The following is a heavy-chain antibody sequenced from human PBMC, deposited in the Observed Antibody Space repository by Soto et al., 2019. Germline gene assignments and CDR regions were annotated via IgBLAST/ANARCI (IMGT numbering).Heavy chain of an antibody. V-gene: IGHV4-4*07. Sequence: SETLSLTCTVSGASISGFYWSWIRKSAGKGLEWIGRIYATGTTDYNPSLKSRVMMSVDTSKKQFSLKLRSVTAADTAVYFCVREGTKTLGNCFDPGGQGISVTVSS. D-gene: IGHD1-1*01. CDR3: VREGTKTLGNCFDP. CDR1: GASISGFY. J-gene: IGHJ5*02. CDR2: IYATGTT.